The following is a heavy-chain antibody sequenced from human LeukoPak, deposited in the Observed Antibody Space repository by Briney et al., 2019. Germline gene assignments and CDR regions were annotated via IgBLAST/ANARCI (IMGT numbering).Heavy chain of an antibody. V-gene: IGHV4-59*01. Sequence: SETLSLTCTVSGGSISSYYWSWIRQPPGKGLEWIGYIYYSGSTNYNPSLKSRVTISVDTSKNQFSLKLSSVTAADTAVYYCARVFSRGYCSGGSCYPWAFDIWGQGTMVTVSP. CDR3: ARVFSRGYCSGGSCYPWAFDI. D-gene: IGHD2-15*01. CDR2: IYYSGST. CDR1: GGSISSYY. J-gene: IGHJ3*02.